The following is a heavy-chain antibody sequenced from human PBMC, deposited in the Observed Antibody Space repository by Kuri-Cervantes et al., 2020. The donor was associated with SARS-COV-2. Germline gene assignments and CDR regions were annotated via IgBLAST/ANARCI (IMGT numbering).Heavy chain of an antibody. V-gene: IGHV3-30-3*01. CDR1: GFTFSGHW. Sequence: GGSLRLSCAASGFTFSGHWMHWVRQAPGKGLVWVAVISYDGSNKYYADSVKGRFTISRDNSKNTLYLQMNSLRAEDTAVYYCARERVAAAGRQYYYYGMDVWGQGTTVTVSS. CDR3: ARERVAAAGRQYYYYGMDV. J-gene: IGHJ6*02. D-gene: IGHD6-13*01. CDR2: ISYDGSNK.